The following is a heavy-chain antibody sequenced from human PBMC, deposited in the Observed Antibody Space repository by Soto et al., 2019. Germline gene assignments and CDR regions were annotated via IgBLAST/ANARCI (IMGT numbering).Heavy chain of an antibody. D-gene: IGHD2-2*01. CDR1: GGTFSSYA. CDR3: ASELLNGDIVVVPAATHYGMDL. V-gene: IGHV1-69*13. J-gene: IGHJ6*02. Sequence: SVKVSCKASGGTFSSYAISWVRQAPGQGLEWMGGIIPIFGTVNYAQKFQGRVTITADESTSTAYMELSSLRSEDTAVYYCASELLNGDIVVVPAATHYGMDLWGQGNTVTVSS. CDR2: IIPIFGTV.